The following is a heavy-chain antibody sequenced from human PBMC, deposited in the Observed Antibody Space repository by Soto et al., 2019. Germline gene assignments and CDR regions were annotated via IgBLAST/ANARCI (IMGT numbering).Heavy chain of an antibody. CDR2: ISGSGGNT. V-gene: IGHV3-23*01. Sequence: EVQLLESGGGLVQPGGSLRLSCAASGFTFSSYAMSWVRQAPGKGLEWVSAISGSGGNTYYADSVKGRFTISRDNSKNTLYLQMNSLRGEDTAVFYCAQDPPYCSGGSCSSPFDYWGQGTLVTVSS. J-gene: IGHJ4*02. CDR3: AQDPPYCSGGSCSSPFDY. CDR1: GFTFSSYA. D-gene: IGHD2-15*01.